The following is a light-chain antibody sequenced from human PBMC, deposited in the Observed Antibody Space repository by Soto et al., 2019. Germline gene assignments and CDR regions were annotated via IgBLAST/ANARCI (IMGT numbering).Light chain of an antibody. CDR3: QQYNNWPRT. V-gene: IGKV3-15*01. J-gene: IGKJ1*01. Sequence: ETGMTQSPSTLSVSPGERATLSCRASQSVSSNLAWYQQKPGQAPRLLIYGASTRATGIPARFSGSGSGTEFTLTISGLQSEDFAVYYCQQYNNWPRTFGQGTKVDI. CDR2: GAS. CDR1: QSVSSN.